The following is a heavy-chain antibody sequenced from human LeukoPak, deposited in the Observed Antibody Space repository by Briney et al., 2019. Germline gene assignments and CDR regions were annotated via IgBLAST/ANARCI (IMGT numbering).Heavy chain of an antibody. J-gene: IGHJ4*02. CDR3: ARVTGYMIEDYFDY. CDR2: IYYSGST. D-gene: IGHD3-22*01. CDR1: GGSISSSSYY. Sequence: SETLSLTCTVSGGSISSSSYYWSWIRQPPGKGLEWIGYIYYSGSTNYKPSLKSRVTISVETSRNQFSLKLRSVTAADTAVYYCARVTGYMIEDYFDYWGQGTLVTVSS. V-gene: IGHV4-61*01.